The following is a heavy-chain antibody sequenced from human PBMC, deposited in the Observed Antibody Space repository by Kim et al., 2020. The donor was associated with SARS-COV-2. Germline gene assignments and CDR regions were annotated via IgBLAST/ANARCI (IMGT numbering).Heavy chain of an antibody. V-gene: IGHV3-33*01. CDR3: ARDLLYYDSSGYYGYFDY. Sequence: GGSLRLSCAASGFTFSSYGMHWVRQAPGKGLEWVAVIWYDGSNKYYADSVKGRFTISRDNSKNTLYLQMNSLRAEDTAVYYCARDLLYYDSSGYYGYFDYWGQGTLVTVSS. D-gene: IGHD3-22*01. CDR2: IWYDGSNK. J-gene: IGHJ4*02. CDR1: GFTFSSYG.